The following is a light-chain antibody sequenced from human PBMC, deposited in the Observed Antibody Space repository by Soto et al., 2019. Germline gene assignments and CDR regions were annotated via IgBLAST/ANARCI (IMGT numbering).Light chain of an antibody. CDR3: CSYAAGSAXYX. CDR1: SSDVGTYNL. V-gene: IGLV2-23*01. J-gene: IGLJ1*01. CDR2: EGS. Sequence: QSALTQPASVSGSPGQSITISCTGTSSDVGTYNLVSWYQQHPGKAPKLMLYEGSKRPSGVSNRFSGSNSGNTASLTISGLQAEDEADYYCCSYAAGSAXYXXGTGXXLTVL.